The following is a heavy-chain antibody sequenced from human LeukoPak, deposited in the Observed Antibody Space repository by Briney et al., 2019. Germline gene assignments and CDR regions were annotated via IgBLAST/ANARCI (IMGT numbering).Heavy chain of an antibody. V-gene: IGHV4-59*01. Sequence: SETLSLTCTVSGGSISSYYWSWIRQPPGKGLEWIGYIYYSGSTSYNPSLKSRVTISVDTSKNQFSLKLGSVTAADTAVYYCARAGRGYYYDSSGYIDYWGQGTLVTVSS. CDR1: GGSISSYY. J-gene: IGHJ4*02. D-gene: IGHD3-22*01. CDR3: ARAGRGYYYDSSGYIDY. CDR2: IYYSGST.